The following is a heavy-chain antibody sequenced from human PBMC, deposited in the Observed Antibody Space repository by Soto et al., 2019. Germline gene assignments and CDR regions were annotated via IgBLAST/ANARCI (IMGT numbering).Heavy chain of an antibody. J-gene: IGHJ6*03. D-gene: IGHD3-9*01. V-gene: IGHV1-2*04. CDR1: GYTFTGYY. CDR3: ARDPRKRLRYFDSSNYYMDV. Sequence: ASVKVSCKASGYTFTGYYMHWVRQAPGQGLEWMGWINPNSGGTNYAQKFQGWVTMTRDTSISTAYMELSRLRSDDTAVYYCARDPRKRLRYFDSSNYYMDVWGKGTTVTVSS. CDR2: INPNSGGT.